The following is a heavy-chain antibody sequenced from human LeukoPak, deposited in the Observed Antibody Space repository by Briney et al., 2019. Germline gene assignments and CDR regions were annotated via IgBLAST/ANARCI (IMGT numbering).Heavy chain of an antibody. CDR1: GVSFSGYY. V-gene: IGHV4-34*01. D-gene: IGHD5-18*01. Sequence: TETLSLTCAVKGVSFSGYYWSWIHKPTGNELDWTGEINHSGSTNYNPSLKSRVTISVDTSKNQFSLKLSSVTAADTAVYYCARDYSSYYYYYMDVWGKGTTVTVSS. CDR2: INHSGST. CDR3: ARDYSSYYYYYMDV. J-gene: IGHJ6*03.